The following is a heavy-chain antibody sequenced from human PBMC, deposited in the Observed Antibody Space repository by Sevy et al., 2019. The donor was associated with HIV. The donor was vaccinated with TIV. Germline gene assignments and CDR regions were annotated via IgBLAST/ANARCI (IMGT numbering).Heavy chain of an antibody. D-gene: IGHD2-21*01. V-gene: IGHV3-33*01. CDR2: ILYNVRTE. CDR1: GFNVRSFS. Sequence: GGSLRLSCSASGFNVRSFSMHWVRQAPGKGLEWVAAILYNVRTEEYADSVRGRFTISRDNSKNTVNLEMNSLRVEDTALYFCARESARVIIPTAGFDSWGQGVLVTVSS. J-gene: IGHJ5*01. CDR3: ARESARVIIPTAGFDS.